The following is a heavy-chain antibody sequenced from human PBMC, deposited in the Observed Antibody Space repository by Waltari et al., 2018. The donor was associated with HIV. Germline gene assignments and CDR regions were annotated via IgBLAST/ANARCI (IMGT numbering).Heavy chain of an antibody. J-gene: IGHJ3*02. CDR2: ISYDGSNK. D-gene: IGHD3-3*01. V-gene: IGHV3-30*04. CDR1: GFTFSSYA. Sequence: QVQLVESGGGVVQPGRSLRLSCAASGFTFSSYAMHWVRQAPGKGLEWVAVISYDGSNKYYADSVKGRFTISRDNSKNTLYLQMNSLRAEDTAVYYCARDFSGYDTKGAFDIWGQGTMVTVSS. CDR3: ARDFSGYDTKGAFDI.